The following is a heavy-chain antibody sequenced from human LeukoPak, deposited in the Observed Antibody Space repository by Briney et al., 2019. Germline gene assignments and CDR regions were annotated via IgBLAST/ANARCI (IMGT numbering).Heavy chain of an antibody. Sequence: SETLSLTCTVSGGSISSYYWSWIRQPPGKGLEWIGYIYYSGSTNYNPSLKSRVTISVDTSKNQFSLKLTSVTAADTAVYYCAGVGDNSGYYCYFDYWGQGTLVTVSS. CDR3: AGVGDNSGYYCYFDY. D-gene: IGHD3-22*01. V-gene: IGHV4-59*13. CDR2: IYYSGST. J-gene: IGHJ4*02. CDR1: GGSISSYY.